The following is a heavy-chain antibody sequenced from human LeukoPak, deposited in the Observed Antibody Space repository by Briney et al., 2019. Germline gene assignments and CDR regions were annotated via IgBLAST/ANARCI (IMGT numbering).Heavy chain of an antibody. CDR2: ISYDGSNK. Sequence: GGSLRLSCAASGFTFSSYGMHWVRQAPGKGLEWVAVISYDGSNKYYADSVKGRFTISRDNSKNTLYLQMNSLRAEDTAVYYCAKRGDSTDYWGQGTPVTVSS. D-gene: IGHD3-16*01. CDR1: GFTFSSYG. CDR3: AKRGDSTDY. V-gene: IGHV3-30*18. J-gene: IGHJ4*02.